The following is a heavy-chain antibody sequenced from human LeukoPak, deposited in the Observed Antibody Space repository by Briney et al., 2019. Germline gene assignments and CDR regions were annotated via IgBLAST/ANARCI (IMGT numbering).Heavy chain of an antibody. CDR1: GYSISSGYY. J-gene: IGHJ4*02. V-gene: IGHV4-38-2*01. Sequence: SETLSLTCAFPGYSISSGYYWGWIWQPPGKGLEWIGSIYHSGNTNYNPSLKSRVTISVDTSKNQFSLKVSSVTAADTALYYCARWYSSSGYLDYWGQGTLVTVSS. CDR2: IYHSGNT. CDR3: ARWYSSSGYLDY. D-gene: IGHD6-6*01.